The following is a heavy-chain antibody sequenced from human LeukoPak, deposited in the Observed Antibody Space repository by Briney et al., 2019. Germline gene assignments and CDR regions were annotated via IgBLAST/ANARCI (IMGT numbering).Heavy chain of an antibody. D-gene: IGHD3-3*01. CDR1: GFTFSSYS. J-gene: IGHJ6*03. V-gene: IGHV3-48*01. Sequence: PGGSLRLSCAASGFTFSSYSMNWVRQAPGKGLEWVSYISSNSSTIYYADSVKGRFTISRDNAKDSLYLQMNSLRAEDTAVYYCAKDHCPPNTIFGVVINPYGEYMDVWGKGTTVTVSS. CDR2: ISSNSSTI. CDR3: AKDHCPPNTIFGVVINPYGEYMDV.